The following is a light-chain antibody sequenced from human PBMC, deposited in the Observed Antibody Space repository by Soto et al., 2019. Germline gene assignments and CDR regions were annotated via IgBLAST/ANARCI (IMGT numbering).Light chain of an antibody. CDR1: QSIRSW. J-gene: IGKJ4*01. CDR3: QQYNSYSLT. Sequence: DIKLTQSPSFLSASVGDRVTITSRASQSIRSWLAWYQQKPGKAPKLLIYDASSLQSGVPSRFSGSESGTEFTLTISSLQPDDFATYYCQQYNSYSLTFGGGTKVDIK. CDR2: DAS. V-gene: IGKV1-5*01.